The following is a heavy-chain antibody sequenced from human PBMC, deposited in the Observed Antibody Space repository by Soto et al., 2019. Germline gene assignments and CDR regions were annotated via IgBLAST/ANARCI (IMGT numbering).Heavy chain of an antibody. D-gene: IGHD4-17*01. Sequence: GGSLRLSCAASGFTFSSYSMNWVRQAPGKGLEWVSSISGSSSYTYYADSVKGRFTISRDNAKNTLYLQMNSLRAEDTAVYYCAKGPVTTRRGVLDYWGQGTLVTVSS. CDR1: GFTFSSYS. CDR2: ISGSSSYT. V-gene: IGHV3-21*04. CDR3: AKGPVTTRRGVLDY. J-gene: IGHJ4*02.